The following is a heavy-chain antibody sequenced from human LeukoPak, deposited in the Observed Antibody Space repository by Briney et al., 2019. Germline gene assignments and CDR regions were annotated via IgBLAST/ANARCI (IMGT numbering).Heavy chain of an antibody. V-gene: IGHV3-30-3*01. D-gene: IGHD2-2*01. CDR3: ARDPGYCSSTSCYYDGMDV. Sequence: GGSLRLSCAGSGFTFSSYAMHWVRQAPGKGLEWVSVISYDGSNKYYADSVKGRFTISRDNSKNTLYLQMNSLRAEDTAVYYCARDPGYCSSTSCYYDGMDVWGQGTTVTVSS. CDR1: GFTFSSYA. J-gene: IGHJ6*02. CDR2: ISYDGSNK.